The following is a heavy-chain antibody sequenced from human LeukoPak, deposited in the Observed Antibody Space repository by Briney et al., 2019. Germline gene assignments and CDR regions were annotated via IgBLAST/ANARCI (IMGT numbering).Heavy chain of an antibody. Sequence: QPGGSLRLSCAASGLTFSNYEMNWVRQAPGKGLEWVSYISGSGSTIYYADSVKGRFTISRDNTKDSLYLQMNSLRAEDTAVYYCARVRSGYSHENYFDYWGQGTLVTVSS. J-gene: IGHJ4*02. D-gene: IGHD5-18*01. CDR1: GLTFSNYE. CDR3: ARVRSGYSHENYFDY. V-gene: IGHV3-48*03. CDR2: ISGSGSTI.